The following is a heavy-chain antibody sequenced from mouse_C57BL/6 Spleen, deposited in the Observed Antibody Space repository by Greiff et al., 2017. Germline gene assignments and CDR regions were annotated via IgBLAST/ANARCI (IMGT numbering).Heavy chain of an antibody. D-gene: IGHD2-2*01. CDR1: GFTFSSYT. V-gene: IGHV5-9*04. Sequence: EVKVEESGGGLVKPGGSLKLSCAASGFTFSSYTMSWVRQTPEKRLEWVATISGGGGNTYYPESVKGRFTISRDNAKNTLYLQMSSLRSEDTAVYYCARHGGYGAMDYWGQGTSVTVAS. CDR2: ISGGGGNT. J-gene: IGHJ4*01. CDR3: ARHGGYGAMDY.